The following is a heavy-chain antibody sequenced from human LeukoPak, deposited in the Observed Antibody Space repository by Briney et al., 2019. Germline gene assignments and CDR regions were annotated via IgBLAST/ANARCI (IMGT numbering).Heavy chain of an antibody. Sequence: GGSLRLSCAASGFTFSSYAMNWVRQAPGKGLEWVSSISSSSSYIYYADSVKGRFTISRDNAKNSLYLQMNSLRAEDTAVYYCASTENIAVAGTQEYYYYMDVWGKGTTVTVSS. CDR1: GFTFSSYA. V-gene: IGHV3-21*01. CDR3: ASTENIAVAGTQEYYYYMDV. D-gene: IGHD6-19*01. CDR2: ISSSSSYI. J-gene: IGHJ6*03.